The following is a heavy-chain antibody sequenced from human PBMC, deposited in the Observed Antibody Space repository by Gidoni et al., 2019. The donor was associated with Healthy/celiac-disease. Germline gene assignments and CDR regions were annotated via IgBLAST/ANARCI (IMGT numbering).Heavy chain of an antibody. D-gene: IGHD3-10*01. V-gene: IGHV3-23*01. CDR1: CFTFSRYA. J-gene: IGHJ3*02. CDR2: MSGSGGST. CDR3: AKDPGGRRFGELGAFDI. Sequence: EVQLLESVGGLVQPGGSLSVSCAASCFTFSRYAMSWVRQAPGKGLGWVSEMSGSGGSTYYADSVKGRFTNSRDNSKNTLYLQMNSLRAEDTAVYYCAKDPGGRRFGELGAFDIWGQGTMVTVSS.